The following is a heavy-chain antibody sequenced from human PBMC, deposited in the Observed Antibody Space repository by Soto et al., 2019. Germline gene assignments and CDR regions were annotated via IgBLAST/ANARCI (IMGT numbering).Heavy chain of an antibody. CDR1: GGSISSYY. J-gene: IGHJ6*02. CDR3: VRAFPDYDILTGYPEGGPYYYYYYGMDV. CDR2: IYYSGST. D-gene: IGHD3-9*01. V-gene: IGHV4-59*01. Sequence: SETLSLTCTVSGGSISSYYWSWIRQPPGKGLEWIGYIYYSGSTNYNPCLKSRVTISVDTSKNQFSLKLSSVTAADTAVYYCVRAFPDYDILTGYPEGGPYYYYYYGMDVWGQGTTVTVSS.